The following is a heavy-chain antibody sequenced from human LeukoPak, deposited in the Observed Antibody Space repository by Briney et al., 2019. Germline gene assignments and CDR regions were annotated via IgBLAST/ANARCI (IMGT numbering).Heavy chain of an antibody. V-gene: IGHV4-34*01. CDR1: GGSFSGYY. D-gene: IGHD3-10*01. CDR2: INHSGST. J-gene: IGHJ6*02. CDR3: ARVRVTMVRGVPYYYYGMDV. Sequence: PSETLSLTCAVYGGSFSGYYWSWIRQPPGKGLEWIGEINHSGSTNYNPSLKSRVTISADTSKNQFSLKLSSVTAADTAVYYCARVRVTMVRGVPYYYYGMDVWGQGTTVTVSS.